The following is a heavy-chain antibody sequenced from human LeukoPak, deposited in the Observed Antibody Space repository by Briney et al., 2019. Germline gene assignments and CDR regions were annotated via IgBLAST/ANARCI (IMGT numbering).Heavy chain of an antibody. CDR1: VFTFSSHW. D-gene: IGHD3-10*01. V-gene: IGHV3-74*01. CDR3: ASLLTPYHGSGGGGVDV. J-gene: IGHJ6*02. Sequence: PGGSLRLSCAASVFTFSSHWMYWCRQAPGKELVWVSRISGDGSMTSYADSVKGRFTISRDNAKDTLFLQMTSLRVEDTAVYSCASLLTPYHGSGGGGVDVWGQGTTVTVSS. CDR2: ISGDGSMT.